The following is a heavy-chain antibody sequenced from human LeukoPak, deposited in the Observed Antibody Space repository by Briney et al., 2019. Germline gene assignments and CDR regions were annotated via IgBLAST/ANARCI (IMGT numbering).Heavy chain of an antibody. V-gene: IGHV4-39*01. D-gene: IGHD3-22*01. CDR3: ARQWDSSGYDMLGAFDI. CDR2: IYYSGST. CDR1: GGSISSSSYY. Sequence: KPSETLSLTCTVSGGSISSSSYYWGWIRQPPGKGLEWIGSIYYSGSTYYNPSLKSRVTISVDTSKNQFSLKLSSVTAADTAVYYCARQWDSSGYDMLGAFDIWGQGTMVTVSS. J-gene: IGHJ3*02.